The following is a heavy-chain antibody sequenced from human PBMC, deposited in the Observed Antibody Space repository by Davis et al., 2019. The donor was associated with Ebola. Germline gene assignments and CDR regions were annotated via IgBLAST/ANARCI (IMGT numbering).Heavy chain of an antibody. J-gene: IGHJ6*02. Sequence: MPSETLSLTCTVSGGSISSYYWSWIRQPPGKGLEWIGYIYYSGSTNYNPSLKSRVTISVDTSKNQFSLKLSSVTAADTAVYYCARGPLGFRSLEWFYDGMDVWGQGRTVTVSS. D-gene: IGHD3-3*01. CDR2: IYYSGST. CDR3: ARGPLGFRSLEWFYDGMDV. CDR1: GGSISSYY. V-gene: IGHV4-59*01.